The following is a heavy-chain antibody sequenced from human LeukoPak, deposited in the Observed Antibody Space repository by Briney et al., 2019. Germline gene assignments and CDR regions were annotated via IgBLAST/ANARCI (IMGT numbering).Heavy chain of an antibody. V-gene: IGHV1-2*02. CDR3: ARVSGYCSSISCYTGRFDP. D-gene: IGHD2-2*02. CDR2: INPNSGGT. J-gene: IGHJ5*02. Sequence: ASVKVSCKASGYTFTGYYMHWVRQAPGQGLEWMGWINPNSGGTNYAQKFQGRVTMTRDTSISTAYMELSRLRSDDTAMYYCARVSGYCSSISCYTGRFDPWGQGTLVTVSS. CDR1: GYTFTGYY.